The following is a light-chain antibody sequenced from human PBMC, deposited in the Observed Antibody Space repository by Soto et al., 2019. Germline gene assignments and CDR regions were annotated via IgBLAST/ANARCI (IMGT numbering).Light chain of an antibody. J-gene: IGLJ2*01. CDR2: EVY. CDR3: SSFAGDNTLV. CDR1: GSDIAVYDF. Sequence: QSALTQPPSASGSPGQSVTISCAGTGSDIAVYDFVSWYQQHPDKAPKLIIYEVYKRPSGVPDRFSASKSGNTASPTVSGLQAEDEADYYCSSFAGDNTLVFGGGTKLTVL. V-gene: IGLV2-8*01.